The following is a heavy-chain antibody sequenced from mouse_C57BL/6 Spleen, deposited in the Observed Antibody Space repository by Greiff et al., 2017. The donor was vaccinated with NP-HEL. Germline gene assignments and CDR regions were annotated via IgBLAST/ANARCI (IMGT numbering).Heavy chain of an antibody. J-gene: IGHJ3*01. CDR1: GYTFTSYW. Sequence: VQLQQSGPELVKPGASVKISCKASGYTFTSYWMHWVKQRPGQGLEWIGRIHPSDSDTNYNQKFKGKATLTVDKSSSTAYMQLSSLTSEDSAVYYCAIGPYPYYYGSSSFAYWGQGTLVTVSA. CDR2: IHPSDSDT. CDR3: AIGPYPYYYGSSSFAY. V-gene: IGHV1-74*01. D-gene: IGHD1-1*01.